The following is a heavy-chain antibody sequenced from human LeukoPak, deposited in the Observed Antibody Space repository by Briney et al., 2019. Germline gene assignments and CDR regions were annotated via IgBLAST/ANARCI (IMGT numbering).Heavy chain of an antibody. CDR3: ARGGSTDSVHSCGGNCYFLDY. J-gene: IGHJ4*02. CDR2: INPNSGGT. D-gene: IGHD2-21*02. V-gene: IGHV1-2*02. Sequence: ASVKVSCKASGYTFTGNHMHWVRQAPGQGLEWMGWINPNSGGTNYAQKFQGRVIMTRDTSISTAYMELSRLGSDDTAVYYCARGGSTDSVHSCGGNCYFLDYWGQGTLVTVSS. CDR1: GYTFTGNH.